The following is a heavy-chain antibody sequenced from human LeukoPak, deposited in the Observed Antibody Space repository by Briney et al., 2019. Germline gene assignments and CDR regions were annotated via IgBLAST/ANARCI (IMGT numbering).Heavy chain of an antibody. J-gene: IGHJ4*02. CDR2: IIPIFGTA. Sequence: SVKVSCTASGGTFSSYAISWVRQAPGQGLEWMGGIIPIFGTANYAQKFQGRVTITADESTSTAYMELSSLRSEDTAVYYCARDLRTKWSRFDYWGQGTLVTVSS. V-gene: IGHV1-69*01. D-gene: IGHD2-15*01. CDR3: ARDLRTKWSRFDY. CDR1: GGTFSSYA.